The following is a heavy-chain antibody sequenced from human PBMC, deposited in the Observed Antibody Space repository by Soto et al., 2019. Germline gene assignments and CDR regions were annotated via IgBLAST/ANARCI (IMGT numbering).Heavy chain of an antibody. CDR3: ARMGIAAAGTGEDVDAFDI. CDR1: GYTFTSDG. CDR2: ISAYNGNK. V-gene: IGHV1-18*01. J-gene: IGHJ3*02. D-gene: IGHD6-13*01. Sequence: QVQLVQSGAEVKKPASSVKVSCKASGYTFTSDGISWVQQAPGEGLEWMGWISAYNGNKNYAQKLEGRLTMTTDTSTSRAYMELRSLRSDDTAVYYCARMGIAAAGTGEDVDAFDIWGQGTMVTVSS.